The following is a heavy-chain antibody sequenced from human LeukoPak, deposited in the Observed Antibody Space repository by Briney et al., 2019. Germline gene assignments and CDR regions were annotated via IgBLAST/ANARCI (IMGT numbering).Heavy chain of an antibody. D-gene: IGHD3-16*01. CDR2: ISSSSSTI. J-gene: IGHJ4*02. CDR1: GFTFSTYS. CDR3: ARVGAYAAVNC. V-gene: IGHV3-48*04. Sequence: GGSLRLSCAASGFTFSTYSMNWVRLAPGKGLEWVSYISSSSSTISYADSVKGRFTISRDNAKNSLYLQMNSLRVEDTAVYYCARVGAYAAVNCWGQGTLVTVSS.